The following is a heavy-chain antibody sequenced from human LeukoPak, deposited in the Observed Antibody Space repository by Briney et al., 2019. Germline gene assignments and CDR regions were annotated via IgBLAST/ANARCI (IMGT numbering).Heavy chain of an antibody. CDR1: GDAFINSA. D-gene: IGHD3-22*01. CDR3: ARGLEPTHDSSLILGY. V-gene: IGHV1-69*13. CDR2: TIPIFGTA. Sequence: GASVKVSCKATGDAFINSAISWVRQAPGQGLEWMGGTIPIFGTATYAQKFQGRVTITADESTSTVYMDLSSLRSEDTAVYYCARGLEPTHDSSLILGYWGQGTLVTVSS. J-gene: IGHJ4*02.